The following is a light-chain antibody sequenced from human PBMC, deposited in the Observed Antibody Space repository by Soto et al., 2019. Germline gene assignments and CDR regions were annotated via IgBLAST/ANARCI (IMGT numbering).Light chain of an antibody. Sequence: EIVLTQSPVTLSLSPAARATLSCRASPSIASHLAWYPQKPGRAPRLLTHDASTRATGIPARWSGSGAGTDVTLTIISLVPAEVALYYCWQRSYNRPITFGQGTRLEIK. J-gene: IGKJ5*01. CDR2: DAS. CDR3: WQRSYNRPIT. V-gene: IGKV3-11*01. CDR1: PSIASH.